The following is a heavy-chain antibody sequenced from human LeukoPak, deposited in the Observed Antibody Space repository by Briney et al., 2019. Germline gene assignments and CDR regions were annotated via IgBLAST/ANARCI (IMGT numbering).Heavy chain of an antibody. CDR1: GYTFTSYY. D-gene: IGHD4-23*01. J-gene: IGHJ4*02. V-gene: IGHV1-46*01. CDR3: ARVRSQYGGDYFDY. CDR2: INPSGGST. Sequence: ASVKVSCKASGYTFTSYYMHWVRQAPGQGLEWMGIINPSGGSTSYAQKLQGRVTMTTDTSTSTAYMELRSLRSDDTAVYYCARVRSQYGGDYFDYWGQGTLVTVSS.